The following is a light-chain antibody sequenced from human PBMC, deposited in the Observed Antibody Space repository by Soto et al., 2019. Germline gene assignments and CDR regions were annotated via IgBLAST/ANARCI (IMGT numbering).Light chain of an antibody. J-gene: IGKJ5*01. CDR1: QSVSSN. CDR2: GAS. Sequence: EIVMTQSPATRSVSPGERATRSCRASQSVSSNLAWYHQKPGQAPRLLIHGASTRATGIPARFSGSGSGTEFTLTISSLQSEHFAVYYCQQYNNWPPLTFGQGTRLEIK. CDR3: QQYNNWPPLT. V-gene: IGKV3D-15*01.